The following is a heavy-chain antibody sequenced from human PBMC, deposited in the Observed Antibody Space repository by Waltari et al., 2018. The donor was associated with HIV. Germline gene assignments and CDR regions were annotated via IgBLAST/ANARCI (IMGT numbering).Heavy chain of an antibody. CDR3: ARGVRYLDP. CDR2: DYIDATT. J-gene: IGHJ5*02. CDR1: GIYIPDEY. D-gene: IGHD3-10*02. Sequence: GQLAETGGRVVPPGASLTLLCDVTGIYIPDEYISWVRQAPGKAPEWVAVDYIDATTYYADSVRGRFTASRDVPSNTIFLHMNQVTAADTAMYFCARGVRYLDPWGRGTLVTVS. V-gene: IGHV3-53*02.